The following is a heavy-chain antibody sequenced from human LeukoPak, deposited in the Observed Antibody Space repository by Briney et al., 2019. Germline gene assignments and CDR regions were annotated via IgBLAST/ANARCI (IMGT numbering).Heavy chain of an antibody. V-gene: IGHV5-51*01. J-gene: IGHJ1*01. CDR2: IYPGDSDT. Sequence: GESLKISCKGSGYSFPSYWIGWVRQMPGKGLEWMGIIYPGDSDTRYSPSFQGQVTISADKSISTGYLQWSSLKASDTGMYYCASHGGDSSSRGYFQHWARAPWSPSPQ. D-gene: IGHD6-13*01. CDR1: GYSFPSYW. CDR3: ASHGGDSSSRGYFQH.